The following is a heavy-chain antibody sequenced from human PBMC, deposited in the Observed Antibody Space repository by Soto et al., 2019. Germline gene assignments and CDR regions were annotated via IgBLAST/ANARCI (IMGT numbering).Heavy chain of an antibody. CDR3: AIDRGASMRPGIYFDY. D-gene: IGHD3-10*01. Sequence: GGSLRLSCAASGFTFSSYAMHWVRQAPGKGLEWVAVISYDGSNKYYADSVKGRSTISRDNSKNTLYLQMNSPRAEDTAVYYCAIDRGASMRPGIYFDYWGQGTLVTVSS. V-gene: IGHV3-30-3*01. CDR2: ISYDGSNK. CDR1: GFTFSSYA. J-gene: IGHJ4*02.